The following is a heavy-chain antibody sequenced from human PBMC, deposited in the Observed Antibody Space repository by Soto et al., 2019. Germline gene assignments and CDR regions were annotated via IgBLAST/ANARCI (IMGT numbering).Heavy chain of an antibody. CDR2: ISYDGSNK. D-gene: IGHD3-22*01. CDR3: ARDQLATYYYDSSGYYYLGY. V-gene: IGHV3-30-3*01. CDR1: GFTFSSYA. J-gene: IGHJ4*02. Sequence: QVQLVESGGGVVQPGRSLRLSCAASGFTFSSYAMHWVRQAPGKGLEWVAVISYDGSNKYYADSVKGRFTISRDNSKNRMYLQMNSLRAEDTAVYYCARDQLATYYYDSSGYYYLGYWGQGTLVTVSS.